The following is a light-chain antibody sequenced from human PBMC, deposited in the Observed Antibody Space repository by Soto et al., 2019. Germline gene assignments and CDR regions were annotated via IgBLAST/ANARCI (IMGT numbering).Light chain of an antibody. J-gene: IGKJ1*01. V-gene: IGKV1-5*03. CDR3: QHYNSYSEA. CDR1: QTISSC. Sequence: VSQTISSCVALYKQKXGKAHKLLIYRAYXLKSGVPARFRGSGSGTEFTLNISSLQTDEVATYYCQHYNSYSEAFGQRTKVDIK. CDR2: RAY.